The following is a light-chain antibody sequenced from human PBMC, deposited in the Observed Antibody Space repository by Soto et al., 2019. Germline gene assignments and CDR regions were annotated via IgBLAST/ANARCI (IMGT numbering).Light chain of an antibody. CDR2: VSS. Sequence: QLVLTQPPSVSGAPGQRVTISCTGTSSNIGAGYDVHWYQQLPGTAPKLLIYVSSNRPSGVPDRFSGSKSGTSASLAITGLQAEDEADYYCQSYDSSLNGWVFGGGTKVTVL. CDR3: QSYDSSLNGWV. V-gene: IGLV1-40*01. J-gene: IGLJ3*02. CDR1: SSNIGAGYD.